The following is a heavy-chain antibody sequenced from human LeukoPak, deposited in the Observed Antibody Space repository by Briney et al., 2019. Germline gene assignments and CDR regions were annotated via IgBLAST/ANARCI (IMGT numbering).Heavy chain of an antibody. V-gene: IGHV4-38-2*01. CDR1: GYSISSGYY. D-gene: IGHD3-16*01. CDR2: IYHSGST. CDR3: ARPLGGTGAFDI. Sequence: PSETLSLTCAVSGYSISSGYYWGWIRQPPGKGLEWIGSIYHSGSTYYSPSLKSRVTISVDTSKNQFSLKLSSVTAADTAVYYCARPLGGTGAFDIWGQGTMVTVSS. J-gene: IGHJ3*02.